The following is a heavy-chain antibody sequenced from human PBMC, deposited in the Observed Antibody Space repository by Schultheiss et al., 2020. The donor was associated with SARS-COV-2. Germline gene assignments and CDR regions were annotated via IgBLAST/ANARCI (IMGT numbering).Heavy chain of an antibody. V-gene: IGHV3-74*01. D-gene: IGHD2-15*01. CDR3: ARGWYYGMDV. CDR2: INSDGSGT. CDR1: GFTLSTYW. J-gene: IGHJ6*02. Sequence: GGSLRLSCGASGFTLSTYWMHWVRQAPGKGLVWVSLINSDGSGTYYADSVKGRFAISRDNTKNTLYLQVNSLRAEDTAVYYCARGWYYGMDVWGQGTTVTVSS.